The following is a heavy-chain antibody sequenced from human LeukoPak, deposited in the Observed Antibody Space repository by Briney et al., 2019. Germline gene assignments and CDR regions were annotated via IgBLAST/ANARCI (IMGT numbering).Heavy chain of an antibody. J-gene: IGHJ4*02. V-gene: IGHV4-34*01. Sequence: SETLSLTCAVYGGSFSGYYWNWIRQPPGKGLEWIGEINHSGSTNYNPSLKSRVTISVDTSKNQFSLKLSSVTAAVTAVYYCARGGQDSHGVDYWGQGTLVTVSS. CDR2: INHSGST. CDR3: ARGGQDSHGVDY. D-gene: IGHD5-18*01. CDR1: GGSFSGYY.